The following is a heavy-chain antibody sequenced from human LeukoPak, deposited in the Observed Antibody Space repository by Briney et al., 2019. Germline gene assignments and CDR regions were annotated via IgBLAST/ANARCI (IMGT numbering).Heavy chain of an antibody. D-gene: IGHD4-17*01. J-gene: IGHJ4*02. V-gene: IGHV3-7*05. CDR2: IKQDGSEK. CDR3: ARGGAMTTVTTY. CDR1: GFIFTRYW. Sequence: GGSLRLSCAASGFIFTRYWMTWVRQAPGKGLEWVANIKQDGSEKYYVDSVKGRFTISRDNAKNSLYLQMTSLRVEDTAVYYCARGGAMTTVTTYWGQGSLVTVSS.